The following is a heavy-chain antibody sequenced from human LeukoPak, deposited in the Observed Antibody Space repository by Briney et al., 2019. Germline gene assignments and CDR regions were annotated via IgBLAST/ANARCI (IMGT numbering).Heavy chain of an antibody. CDR2: IYYSGST. J-gene: IGHJ3*02. CDR3: VRDLSPGGGDRAFDI. D-gene: IGHD2-21*01. CDR1: GGSISGYY. Sequence: SETLSLTCTVSGGSISGYYWSWIRQPPGKGLEWIGFIYYSGSTTYNPSLKSRVTISVATSKNQFSLKLSSVTAADTAVYYCVRDLSPGGGDRAFDIWGQGTMVTVSS. V-gene: IGHV4-59*01.